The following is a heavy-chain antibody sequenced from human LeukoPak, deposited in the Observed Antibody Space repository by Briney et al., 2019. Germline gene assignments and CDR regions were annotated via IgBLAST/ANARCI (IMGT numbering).Heavy chain of an antibody. Sequence: SQTFSLTFAISGDSVSSNSAAWNWIRQSPSRGLEWLGRTYYRSKWNNDYAVSVKSRTTINPDTSKNQFSLQLKSVTPEDTAVYFCAKGRPSYYGMDVWGRGTTVTVSS. CDR1: GDSVSSNSAA. V-gene: IGHV6-1*01. CDR3: AKGRPSYYGMDV. CDR2: TYYRSKWNN. J-gene: IGHJ6*02.